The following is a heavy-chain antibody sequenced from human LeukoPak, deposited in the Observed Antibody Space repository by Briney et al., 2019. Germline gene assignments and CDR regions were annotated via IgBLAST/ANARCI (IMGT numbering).Heavy chain of an antibody. V-gene: IGHV4-39*07. CDR1: GGSISSSSYY. J-gene: IGHJ5*02. CDR3: ARGGVLMVYAIRRYNWFDP. CDR2: IYYSGST. Sequence: SETLSLTCTVSGGSISSSSYYWGWIRQPPGKGLEWIGYIYYSGSTNYNPSLKSRVTISVDTSKNQFSLKLSSVTAADTAVYYCARGGVLMVYAIRRYNWFDPWGQGTLVTVSS. D-gene: IGHD2-8*01.